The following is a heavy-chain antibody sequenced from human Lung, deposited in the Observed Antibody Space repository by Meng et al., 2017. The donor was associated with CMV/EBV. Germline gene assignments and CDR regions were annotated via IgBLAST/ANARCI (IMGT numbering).Heavy chain of an antibody. Sequence: GESLKISCPASGFTFSSYAMSWVRQAPGKGLEWVSAISGSGGSTYYADSVKGRFTISRDNSKNTLYLQMNSLRAEDTAVYYCAKYIAAAGILSVYFDYWGQGTLVTVSS. J-gene: IGHJ4*02. CDR1: GFTFSSYA. CDR2: ISGSGGST. CDR3: AKYIAAAGILSVYFDY. D-gene: IGHD6-13*01. V-gene: IGHV3-23*01.